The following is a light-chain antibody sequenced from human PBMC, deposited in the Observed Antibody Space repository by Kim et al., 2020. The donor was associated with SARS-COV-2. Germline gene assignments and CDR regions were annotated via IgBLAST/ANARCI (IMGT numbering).Light chain of an antibody. Sequence: VSAGERVTLSCRASQTVNIDLAWYRQKPGQPPSLLIYGASTRATNIPARFSGSGSGTDFTLTINGLQSEDFAVYYCQQYDSLPRTFGQGTKVDIK. CDR3: QQYDSLPRT. J-gene: IGKJ1*01. CDR1: QTVNID. V-gene: IGKV3-15*01. CDR2: GAS.